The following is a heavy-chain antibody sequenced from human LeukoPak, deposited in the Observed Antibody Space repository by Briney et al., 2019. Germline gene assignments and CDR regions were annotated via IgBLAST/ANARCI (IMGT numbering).Heavy chain of an antibody. D-gene: IGHD3-22*01. CDR3: STYYDSSGYYVYAFDI. V-gene: IGHV3-74*01. CDR1: GFTFSSYW. CDR2: INSDGSST. Sequence: PGGSLRLSCAASGFTFSSYWMHWVRQAPGKGLVWVSRINSDGSSTSYADSVKGRFTISRDNAKNTLYLQMNSLRAEDTAVYYCSTYYDSSGYYVYAFDIWGQGTMVTVSS. J-gene: IGHJ3*02.